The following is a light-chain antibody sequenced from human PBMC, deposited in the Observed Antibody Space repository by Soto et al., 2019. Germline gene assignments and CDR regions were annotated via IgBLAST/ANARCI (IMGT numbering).Light chain of an antibody. CDR2: YDS. Sequence: SSELTQPPSVSVAPGKTARITCGGNNIGSKSVHWYQQKPGQAPVLVIYYDSDRPSGIPERFSGSNSGNTATLTISRVEAGDEADYYCQVWDSSSDGVFGGGTKVTVL. J-gene: IGLJ2*01. CDR1: NIGSKS. CDR3: QVWDSSSDGV. V-gene: IGLV3-21*04.